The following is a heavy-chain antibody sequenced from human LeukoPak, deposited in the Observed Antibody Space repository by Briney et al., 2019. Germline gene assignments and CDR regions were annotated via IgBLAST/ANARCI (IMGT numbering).Heavy chain of an antibody. J-gene: IGHJ5*02. CDR3: ASIAARRDLRPPVP. CDR2: INPNSGTT. D-gene: IGHD6-6*01. Sequence: ASVKVSCKATVYTFTAYYLQWVRHAPGQGLVWMGWINPNSGTTNCAQKFQGSDTMTRDTSISTAYMELNRPRSDDTAIYYCASIAARRDLRPPVPWGQGTLVTVSS. CDR1: VYTFTAYY. V-gene: IGHV1-2*02.